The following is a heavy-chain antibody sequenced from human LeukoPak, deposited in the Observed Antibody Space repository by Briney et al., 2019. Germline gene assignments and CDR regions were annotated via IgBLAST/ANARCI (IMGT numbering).Heavy chain of an antibody. CDR1: GYSFTNYW. D-gene: IGHD6-13*01. CDR3: ARQTAAGTPHDC. Sequence: GESLKISCKASGYSFTNYWIGWVRQMPGKGLEWMGIIYPGDSDTRYSPSFQGQVTISVDKSVNTAYLQWSSLKASDTAMYYCARQTAAGTPHDCWGQGTLVTVSS. V-gene: IGHV5-51*01. J-gene: IGHJ4*02. CDR2: IYPGDSDT.